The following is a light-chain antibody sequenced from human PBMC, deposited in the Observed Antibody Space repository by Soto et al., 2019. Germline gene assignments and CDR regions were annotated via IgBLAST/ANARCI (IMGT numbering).Light chain of an antibody. CDR2: GAS. CDR3: HQYDSSPLT. V-gene: IGKV3-20*01. Sequence: EIVLTQSPGILSLSPGERATLSCRASQSVSSSYLAWYQQKPGQAPRLLIYGASSRATGIPDRFSGSRSGTDFTLTISRLEPEDFAVYYCHQYDSSPLTFGGGTKVEIK. CDR1: QSVSSSY. J-gene: IGKJ4*01.